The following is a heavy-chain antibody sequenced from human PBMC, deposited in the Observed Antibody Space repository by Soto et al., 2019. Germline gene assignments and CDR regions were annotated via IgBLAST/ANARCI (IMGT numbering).Heavy chain of an antibody. V-gene: IGHV3-33*01. CDR2: IWYDGSNK. CDR3: ARGSPYCSGGSCYSFYYYYGMDV. Sequence: QVQLVESGGGVVQPGRSLRLSCAASGFTFSSYGMHWVRQAPGKGLEWVAVIWYDGSNKYYADSVKGRFTISRDNSKNTLYLQMNSLRAEDTAVYYCARGSPYCSGGSCYSFYYYYGMDVWGQGTTVTVSS. J-gene: IGHJ6*02. D-gene: IGHD2-15*01. CDR1: GFTFSSYG.